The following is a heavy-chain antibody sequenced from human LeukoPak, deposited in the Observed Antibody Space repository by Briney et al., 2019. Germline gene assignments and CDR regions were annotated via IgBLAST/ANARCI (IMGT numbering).Heavy chain of an antibody. CDR2: ISAYNGNT. CDR1: GYTFTSYG. CDR3: ARWTYLGATGKFDY. D-gene: IGHD1-26*01. V-gene: IGHV1-18*01. J-gene: IGHJ4*02. Sequence: ASVKVSCKASGYTFTSYGISWVRQAPGQGLERMGWISAYNGNTNYAQKLQGRVTMTTDTSTSTAYMELRSLRSNDTAVYYCARWTYLGATGKFDYWGQGTLVTVSS.